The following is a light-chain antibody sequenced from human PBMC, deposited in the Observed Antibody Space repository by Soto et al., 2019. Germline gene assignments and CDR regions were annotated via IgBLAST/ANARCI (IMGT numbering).Light chain of an antibody. V-gene: IGLV2-8*01. CDR3: TSYAGSNKLV. Sequence: QSVLTQPPSASASPGHSVTISCTGTSSDVGNYNYVSWYQQHPGKAPKLVIFEVNKRPSGVPDRFSGSKSGNTASLTVSGVQAEDEAAYYSTSYAGSNKLVFGGGTKLTVL. CDR1: SSDVGNYNY. J-gene: IGLJ2*01. CDR2: EVN.